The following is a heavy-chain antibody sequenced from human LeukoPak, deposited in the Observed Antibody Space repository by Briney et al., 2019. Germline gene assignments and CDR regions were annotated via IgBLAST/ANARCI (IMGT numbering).Heavy chain of an antibody. Sequence: SQTLSLTCALSGDSVSINSAAWNWIRQSPSRGLEWLGRTYHRSKWYNDYAVSVKSRIIINPDTSKNQFSLQLNSVTPEDTAVYYCARSSGWYSGHFDYWGQGTLVTVSS. CDR1: GDSVSINSAA. D-gene: IGHD6-19*01. J-gene: IGHJ4*02. CDR2: TYHRSKWYN. CDR3: ARSSGWYSGHFDY. V-gene: IGHV6-1*01.